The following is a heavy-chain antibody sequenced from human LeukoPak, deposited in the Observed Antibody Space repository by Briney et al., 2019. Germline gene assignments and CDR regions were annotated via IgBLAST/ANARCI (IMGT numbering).Heavy chain of an antibody. Sequence: GGSLRLSCAASEFTFAANGMSWVRQAPGKGLEWASSIGGSGASTYYADSVKGRFTNSRDNSKNTLYLEKNNLRADDTAVYFCAKGIWGIPYYYMDFWRKATKVTVSS. CDR1: EFTFAANG. J-gene: IGHJ6*03. CDR2: IGGSGAST. CDR3: AKGIWGIPYYYMDF. V-gene: IGHV3-23*01. D-gene: IGHD6-13*01.